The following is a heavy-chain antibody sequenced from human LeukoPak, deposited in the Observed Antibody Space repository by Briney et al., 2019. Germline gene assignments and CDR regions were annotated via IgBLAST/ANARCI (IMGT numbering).Heavy chain of an antibody. CDR3: ARVRHYFGSGTSPLAY. V-gene: IGHV3-7*01. D-gene: IGHD3-10*01. J-gene: IGHJ4*02. Sequence: GGSLRLSCAASGFTFSSYWMSWVRQAPGKGLEWVANIKQDGSEKYYVDSVKGRSTVSRDNAEHSLFLQMNSLRAEDTAVYYCARVRHYFGSGTSPLAYWGQGTLVIVSS. CDR1: GFTFSSYW. CDR2: IKQDGSEK.